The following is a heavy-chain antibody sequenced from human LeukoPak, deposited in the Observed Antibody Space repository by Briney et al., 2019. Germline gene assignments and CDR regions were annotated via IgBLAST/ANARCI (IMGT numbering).Heavy chain of an antibody. CDR2: ISGSSGST. Sequence: GGSLRLSCAASGFTFSSYAMSWVRQAPGKGLEWVSAISGSSGSTYYADSVKGRFTISRDNAKNSLYLQMNSLRAEDTAVYYCARVGDFWSGYYSDYWGQGTLVTVSS. J-gene: IGHJ4*02. CDR3: ARVGDFWSGYYSDY. D-gene: IGHD3-3*01. CDR1: GFTFSSYA. V-gene: IGHV3-23*01.